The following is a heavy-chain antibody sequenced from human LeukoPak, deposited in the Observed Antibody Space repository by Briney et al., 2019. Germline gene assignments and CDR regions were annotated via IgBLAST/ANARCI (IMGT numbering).Heavy chain of an antibody. Sequence: SETLSLTCAVSGGSISSSNWWSWVRRPPGKGLEWIGYIYYSGSTNYNPSLKSRVTISVDTSKNQFSLKLSSVTAADTAVYYCARGSLLRYFDWLPIDYWGQGTLVTVSS. CDR1: GGSISSSNW. V-gene: IGHV4-4*02. CDR3: ARGSLLRYFDWLPIDY. J-gene: IGHJ4*02. D-gene: IGHD3-9*01. CDR2: IYYSGST.